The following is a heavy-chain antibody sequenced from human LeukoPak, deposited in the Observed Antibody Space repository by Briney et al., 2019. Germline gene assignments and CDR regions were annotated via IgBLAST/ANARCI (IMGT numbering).Heavy chain of an antibody. V-gene: IGHV1-2*06. CDR3: ARGMATIALSDAFDI. J-gene: IGHJ3*02. CDR1: GYTFTGYY. CDR2: INPNSGGT. D-gene: IGHD5-24*01. Sequence: ASVKVSCKASGYTFTGYYMHWVRQAPGQGLGWMGRINPNSGGTNYAQKFQGRVTMTRDTSISTAYMELSRLRSDDTAVYYCARGMATIALSDAFDIWGQGTMVTVSS.